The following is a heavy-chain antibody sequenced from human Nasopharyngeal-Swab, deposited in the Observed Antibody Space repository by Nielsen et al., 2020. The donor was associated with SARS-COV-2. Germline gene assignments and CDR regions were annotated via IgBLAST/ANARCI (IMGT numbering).Heavy chain of an antibody. CDR1: GYTFTSYY. J-gene: IGHJ5*02. Sequence: ASVKVSCKASGYTFTSYYMHWVRQAPGQGLEWMGIINPSGGSTSYAQKFQGRVTMTRDTSTSTVYMELSSLRSEDTAVYYCARGAPLNYDFWSGYYWPLSWFDPWGQGTLVTVSS. CDR2: INPSGGST. CDR3: ARGAPLNYDFWSGYYWPLSWFDP. D-gene: IGHD3-3*01. V-gene: IGHV1-46*01.